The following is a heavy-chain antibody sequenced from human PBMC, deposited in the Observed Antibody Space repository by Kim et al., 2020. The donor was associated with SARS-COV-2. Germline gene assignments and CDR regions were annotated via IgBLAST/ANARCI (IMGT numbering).Heavy chain of an antibody. Sequence: GGSLRLSCAASGFTFSDHHMDWVRQAPGKGLEWVGRSRMKANSYTVEYAASVKGRFTISRDNSKESLYLQMDSLKTEDTAVYYCARGPPLGDVWGQGTTV. CDR1: GFTFSDHH. CDR2: SRMKANSYTV. V-gene: IGHV3-72*01. J-gene: IGHJ6*02. D-gene: IGHD3-16*01. CDR3: ARGPPLGDV.